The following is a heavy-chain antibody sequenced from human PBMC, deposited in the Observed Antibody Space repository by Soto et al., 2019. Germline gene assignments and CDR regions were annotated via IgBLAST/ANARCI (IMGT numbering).Heavy chain of an antibody. CDR2: INAGNGNT. Sequence: ASVKVSCKASGYTFTICAMRWVRQAPGQRLEWMGWINAGNGNTKYSQKFQGRVTITRDTSASTAYMELSSLRSEDTAVYYCARGALIVVVPAAIGHYYYYMDVWGKGTTVTVSS. CDR3: ARGALIVVVPAAIGHYYYYMDV. D-gene: IGHD2-2*02. CDR1: GYTFTICA. V-gene: IGHV1-3*01. J-gene: IGHJ6*03.